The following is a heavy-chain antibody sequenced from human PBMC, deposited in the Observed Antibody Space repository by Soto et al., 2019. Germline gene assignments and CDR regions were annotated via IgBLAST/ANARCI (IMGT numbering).Heavy chain of an antibody. CDR2: ISSSSSYI. V-gene: IGHV3-21*01. Sequence: PGGSLRLSCAASGFTFSSYAMHWVRQAPGKGLEWVSSISSSSSYIYYADSMKGRVTISRDNAKNSLYLQMNSLRAEDTAVYYCARGHGYCISTSSYNNWFVPWGQGTLVSVPQ. CDR1: GFTFSSYA. J-gene: IGHJ5*02. D-gene: IGHD2-2*01. CDR3: ARGHGYCISTSSYNNWFVP.